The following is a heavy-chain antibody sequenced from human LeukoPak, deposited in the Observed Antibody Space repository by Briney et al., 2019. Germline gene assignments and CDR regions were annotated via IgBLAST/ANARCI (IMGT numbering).Heavy chain of an antibody. CDR2: IYYSGST. V-gene: IGHV4-59*08. CDR3: ARHNGDYYYFDY. J-gene: IGHJ4*02. CDR1: GGSFSSYY. Sequence: SETLSLTCAVYGGSFSSYYWSWIRQPPGKGLEWIGYIYYSGSTNYNPSLKSRVTISVDTSKNQFSLKLSSVTAADTAVYYCARHNGDYYYFDYWGQGTLVTVSS. D-gene: IGHD4-17*01.